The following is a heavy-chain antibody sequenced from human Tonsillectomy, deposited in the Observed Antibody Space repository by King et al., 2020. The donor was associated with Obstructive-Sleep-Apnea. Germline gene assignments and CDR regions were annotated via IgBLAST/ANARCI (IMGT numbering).Heavy chain of an antibody. V-gene: IGHV4-4*02. Sequence: QLQESGPGLVKPSGTLSLTCAVSGGSISSRHWWSWVRQPPGKGLEWIGEIYHSGSTNYNPSLKSRVTISVDKSKNQLSLKLSSVTAADTAVYYCARRDGYNYDYFDYWGQGTLVTVSS. J-gene: IGHJ4*02. CDR1: GGSISSRHW. CDR2: IYHSGST. D-gene: IGHD5-24*01. CDR3: ARRDGYNYDYFDY.